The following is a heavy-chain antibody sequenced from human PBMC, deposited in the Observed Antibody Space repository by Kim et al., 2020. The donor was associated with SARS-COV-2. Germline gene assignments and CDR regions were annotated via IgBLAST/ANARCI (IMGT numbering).Heavy chain of an antibody. J-gene: IGHJ6*02. CDR3: ARGGMGYCSCGSCYSHNYGMDV. D-gene: IGHD2-15*01. CDR1: GYTFSNYA. CDR2: INTNTGNP. Sequence: ASVKVSCKASGYTFSNYAMNWVRQAPGQGLEWMGWINTNTGNPTYAQGFTGRFVFSLDTSVSTAYLQISSLKAEDTAVYYCARGGMGYCSCGSCYSHNYGMDVWGQGTTVTVSS. V-gene: IGHV7-4-1*02.